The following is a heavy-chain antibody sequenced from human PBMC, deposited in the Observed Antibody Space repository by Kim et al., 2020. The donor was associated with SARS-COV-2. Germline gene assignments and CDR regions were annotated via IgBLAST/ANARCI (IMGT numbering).Heavy chain of an antibody. CDR2: IKHSGST. Sequence: SETLSLTCAVYGGSFSGYYWSWIRQPPGKGLEWIGEIKHSGSTNYNPSLKSRCTISVDTSKNQFSLKLISVTAADTAVYYCATASLYYYDSSGYYYDYYYGMDVWGQGTTVTVSS. CDR3: ATASLYYYDSSGYYYDYYYGMDV. V-gene: IGHV4-34*01. D-gene: IGHD3-22*01. CDR1: GGSFSGYY. J-gene: IGHJ6*02.